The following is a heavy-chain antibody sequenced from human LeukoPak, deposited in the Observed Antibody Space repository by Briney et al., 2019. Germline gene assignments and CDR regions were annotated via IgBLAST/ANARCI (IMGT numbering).Heavy chain of an antibody. V-gene: IGHV3-23*01. Sequence: GGSLRLSCAASGFTFSTYNMNWVRQAPGKGLEWVSAVGGTDGRTYYAAFVKGRFTIYRDNSKNTLYLQMNSLRAEDTAVYYCAKDGSYYFDYWGQGTLVTVSS. CDR1: GFTFSTYN. CDR2: VGGTDGRT. CDR3: AKDGSYYFDY. J-gene: IGHJ4*02.